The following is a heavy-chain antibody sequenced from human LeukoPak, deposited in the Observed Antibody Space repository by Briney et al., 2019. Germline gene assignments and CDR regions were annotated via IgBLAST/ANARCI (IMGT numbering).Heavy chain of an antibody. J-gene: IGHJ4*02. V-gene: IGHV1-24*01. CDR2: FDPEDGET. CDR3: ATVSLSGSGSYYNPTPFDY. Sequence: ASVKVSCKVSGYTLTELSMHWVRQAPGKGLEWMGGFDPEDGETIYAQKFQGRVTMTEDTSTDTAYMELSSLRSEDTAVYYCATVSLSGSGSYYNPTPFDYWGQGTLVTVSS. D-gene: IGHD3-10*01. CDR1: GYTLTELS.